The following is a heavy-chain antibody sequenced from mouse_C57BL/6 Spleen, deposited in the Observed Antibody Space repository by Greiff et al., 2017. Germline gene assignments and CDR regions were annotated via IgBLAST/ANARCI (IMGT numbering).Heavy chain of an antibody. Sequence: VQLKESGPVLVKPGASVKMSCKASGYTFTDYYMNWVKQSHGKSLEWIGVINPYNGGTSYNQKFKGKATLTVDKSSSTAYMELNSLTSEDSAVYYCAREGGRGYAMDYWGQGTSVTVSS. V-gene: IGHV1-19*01. D-gene: IGHD3-3*01. CDR1: GYTFTDYY. J-gene: IGHJ4*01. CDR3: AREGGRGYAMDY. CDR2: INPYNGGT.